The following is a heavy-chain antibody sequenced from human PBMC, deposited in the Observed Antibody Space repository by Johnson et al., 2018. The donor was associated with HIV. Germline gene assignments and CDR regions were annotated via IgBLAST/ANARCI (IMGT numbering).Heavy chain of an antibody. D-gene: IGHD3-16*01. CDR1: GFTFDDYG. CDR3: ARESGGQYDAFDI. J-gene: IGHJ3*02. CDR2: IYSGGTT. V-gene: IGHV3-20*04. Sequence: VQLVESGGGVVRPGGSLRLSCAASGFTFDDYGMSWVRQAPGKGLEWVSVIYSGGTTYYADSVKGRFTISRDNSKNTLYLQMNSLRAEDTAVYYCARESGGQYDAFDIWGQGTMVTVSS.